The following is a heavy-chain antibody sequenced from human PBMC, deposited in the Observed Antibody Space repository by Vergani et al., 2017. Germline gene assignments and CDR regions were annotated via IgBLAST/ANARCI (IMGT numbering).Heavy chain of an antibody. J-gene: IGHJ4*02. D-gene: IGHD5-18*01. CDR2: ISGSGGDT. Sequence: EVQLLESGGGLVQPGGSLRLSCAASGFTFTTYAMSWVRQAPGKGLEWVSTISGSGGDTYYADSVKGRFASSRDNSKNTLHLQMNSLRAEDTAVYYCAKASSSWILLSYWGQGTLVTVSS. V-gene: IGHV3-23*01. CDR3: AKASSSWILLSY. CDR1: GFTFTTYA.